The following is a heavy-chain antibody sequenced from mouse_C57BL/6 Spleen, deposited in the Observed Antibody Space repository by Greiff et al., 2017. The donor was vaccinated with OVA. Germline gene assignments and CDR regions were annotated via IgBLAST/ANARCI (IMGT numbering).Heavy chain of an antibody. CDR2: ISDGGSYT. V-gene: IGHV5-4*01. J-gene: IGHJ2*01. CDR1: GFTFSSYA. CDR3: ARDVLFDY. Sequence: DVKLVESGGGLVKPGGSLKLSCAASGFTFSSYAMSWVRQTPEKRLEWVATISDGGSYTYYPDNVKGRFTISRDNAKNNLYLQMSHLKSEDTAMYYCARDVLFDYWGKGTTLTVSS.